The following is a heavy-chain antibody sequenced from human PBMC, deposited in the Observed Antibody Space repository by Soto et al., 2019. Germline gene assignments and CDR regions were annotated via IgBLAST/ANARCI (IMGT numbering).Heavy chain of an antibody. CDR2: FYYSGST. CDR3: AGGDYYHSSGYYFYYYTMDV. CDR1: GGSISSSSYY. Sequence: SETLSLTCTVSGGSISSSSYYWGWIRQPPGKGLEWIGSFYYSGSTYYNPSLKSRVTISVETSKNQFSLKLSSVTAADTAVYYCAGGDYYHSSGYYFYYYTMDVWGQGTTVTVSS. D-gene: IGHD3-22*01. J-gene: IGHJ6*02. V-gene: IGHV4-39*01.